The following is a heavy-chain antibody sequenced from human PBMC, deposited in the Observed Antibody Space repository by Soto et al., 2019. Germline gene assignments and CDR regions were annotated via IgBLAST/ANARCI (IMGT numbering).Heavy chain of an antibody. CDR2: RYNRSKWNH. CDR3: ARAGAASSYWYFDY. Sequence: QTLSLTCAMSGYSVSSNSAALNCVTQSPSRSREWLCRRYNRSKWNHDYGVSVKGGISKNQDTSKLQFSLELNSVIPDDTAVYYWARAGAASSYWYFDYWGQGTLVTVSS. V-gene: IGHV6-1*01. D-gene: IGHD2-15*01. J-gene: IGHJ4*01. CDR1: GYSVSSNSAA.